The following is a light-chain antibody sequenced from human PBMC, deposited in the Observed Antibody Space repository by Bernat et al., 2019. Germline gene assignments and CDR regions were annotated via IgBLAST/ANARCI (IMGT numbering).Light chain of an antibody. Sequence: QSVLTQPPSVSGAPGQRVTISCIGSSSNIGAGYDVHWYQHLPRTAPKLLIYGNSNRPSGVPDRFSGSKSGTSASLAITGLQAEDEADYYCQSYDSSLGGWVFGGGTKLTVL. CDR2: GNS. CDR1: SSNIGAGYD. J-gene: IGLJ3*02. CDR3: QSYDSSLGGWV. V-gene: IGLV1-40*01.